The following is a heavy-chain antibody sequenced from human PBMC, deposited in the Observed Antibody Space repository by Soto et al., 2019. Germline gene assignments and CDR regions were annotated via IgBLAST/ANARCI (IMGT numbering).Heavy chain of an antibody. D-gene: IGHD3-10*01. CDR2: IKEDGSER. J-gene: IGHJ4*02. Sequence: EVQLVESGGGLVQPGGSLRLSCAASGFTFSSYWMSWVRQAPGKGQEWVANIKEDGSERYYVDSVKGRFTISRDNAKNSLYLQMNSLRAVDTAVYYCARATGADKEDYWGQGTLVTVSS. CDR3: ARATGADKEDY. V-gene: IGHV3-7*04. CDR1: GFTFSSYW.